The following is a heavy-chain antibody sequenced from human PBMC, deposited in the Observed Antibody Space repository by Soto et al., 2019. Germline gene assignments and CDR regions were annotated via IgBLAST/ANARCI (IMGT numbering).Heavy chain of an antibody. Sequence: PGGSLRLSCAASGFTFSSYAMHWVRQAPGMGLEWVAVISFDGSNKYYADSVKGRFTISRDNSKNTLYLQMNSLRVEDTAIYYCARSGFGFSSGWQNFDYWGQGTQVTVSS. J-gene: IGHJ4*02. V-gene: IGHV3-30-3*01. D-gene: IGHD6-19*01. CDR1: GFTFSSYA. CDR3: ARSGFGFSSGWQNFDY. CDR2: ISFDGSNK.